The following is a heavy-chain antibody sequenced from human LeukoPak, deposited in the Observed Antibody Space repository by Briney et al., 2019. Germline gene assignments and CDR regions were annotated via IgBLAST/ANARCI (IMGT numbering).Heavy chain of an antibody. CDR1: GDSITYFY. Sequence: SETLSLTCSVSGDSITYFYWSWIRQAAGKGLEWIGRFSSSGSTDYNASLKSRVTMSVDTSKNQLSLKVISVTAADTAVYYCARESRGAAGTPRMIVDYWGQGTLVTVSS. CDR3: ARESRGAAGTPRMIVDY. D-gene: IGHD6-13*01. V-gene: IGHV4-4*07. CDR2: FSSSGST. J-gene: IGHJ4*02.